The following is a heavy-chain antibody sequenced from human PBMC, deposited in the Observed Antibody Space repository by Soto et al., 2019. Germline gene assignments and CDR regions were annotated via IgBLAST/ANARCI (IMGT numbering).Heavy chain of an antibody. CDR3: ARDTRYCSSTSCYTYYFDY. D-gene: IGHD2-2*01. J-gene: IGHJ4*02. CDR2: ISAYNGNT. CDR1: GYTFTSYG. Sequence: ASVKVSCKASGYTFTSYGISWVRQAPGQGLEWMGWISAYNGNTNYAQKLQGRVTMTTDTSTSTAYMELRSLRSDDTAVYYCARDTRYCSSTSCYTYYFDYWGQGTLVTVS. V-gene: IGHV1-18*01.